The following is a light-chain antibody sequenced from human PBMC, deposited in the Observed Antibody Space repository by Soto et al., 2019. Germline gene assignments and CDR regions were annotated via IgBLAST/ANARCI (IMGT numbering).Light chain of an antibody. CDR3: QQYGSSPLP. CDR1: QSVSSSY. V-gene: IGKV3-20*01. CDR2: GAS. Sequence: IVLTQSPGTLSLSPGERATLSCRASQSVSSSYLAWYQQKPGQAPRLHIYGASSRATGIPDRFSGSGSGTDFTLTISRLEPEDFAVYYCQQYGSSPLPFDPGTNVDIK. J-gene: IGKJ3*01.